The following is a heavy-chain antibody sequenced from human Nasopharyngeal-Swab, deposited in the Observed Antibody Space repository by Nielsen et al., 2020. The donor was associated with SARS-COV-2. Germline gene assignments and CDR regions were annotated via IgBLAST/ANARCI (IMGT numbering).Heavy chain of an antibody. D-gene: IGHD3-10*01. CDR3: ARDPNGGFDP. CDR1: GGSISSYY. J-gene: IGHJ5*02. Sequence: SETLSLTCTVSGGSISSYYWRWIRQPPGQGLEWIGYIYYSGSTNYNPSLKSRVTISVDTSKNQFSLKLSSVTAADTAVYYCARDPNGGFDPWGQGTLVTVSS. V-gene: IGHV4-59*01. CDR2: IYYSGST.